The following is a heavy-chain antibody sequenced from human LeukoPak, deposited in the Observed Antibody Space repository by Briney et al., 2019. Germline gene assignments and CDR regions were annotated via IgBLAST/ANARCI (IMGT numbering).Heavy chain of an antibody. V-gene: IGHV4-61*02. CDR3: ARDFSY. D-gene: IGHD3-3*01. CDR2: IYPSGST. Sequence: SETLSLTCTVSGGSITNNEYYWNWIRQPAGKGLEWIGRIYPSGSTNYNPSLKSRVSISMDTSKTQFSLRLTSVTAADTAVYYCARDFSYWGQGTLVTVSS. J-gene: IGHJ4*02. CDR1: GGSITNNEYY.